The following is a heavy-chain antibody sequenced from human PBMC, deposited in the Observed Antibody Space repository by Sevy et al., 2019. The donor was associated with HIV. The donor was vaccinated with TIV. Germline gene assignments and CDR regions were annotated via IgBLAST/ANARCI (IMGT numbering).Heavy chain of an antibody. D-gene: IGHD1-26*01. CDR3: ARGRGSGSYFNWFDP. V-gene: IGHV4-59*01. J-gene: IGHJ5*02. CDR2: IYYSGST. Sequence: SETLSLTCTVSGGSISSYYWSWIRQPPGKGLEWIGYIYYSGSTNYNPTLKSRVTISVDTSKNQFCLKLSSVTAADTAVYYCARGRGSGSYFNWFDPWGQGTLVTVSS. CDR1: GGSISSYY.